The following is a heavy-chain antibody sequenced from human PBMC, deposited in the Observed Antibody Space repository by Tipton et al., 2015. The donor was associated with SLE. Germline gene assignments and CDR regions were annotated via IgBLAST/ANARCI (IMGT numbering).Heavy chain of an antibody. CDR1: GFTFSRYA. CDR3: AKVGLPWAYYYYYMDV. J-gene: IGHJ6*03. Sequence: SLRLSCAASGFTFSRYAMSWVRQAPGKGLEWVSVIYSDGSNSYYADSVKGRFTISRDNSKNTLYLQMNSLRAEDTAVYYCAKVGLPWAYYYYYMDVWGKGTTVTVSS. D-gene: IGHD3-16*01. V-gene: IGHV3-23*03. CDR2: IYSDGSNS.